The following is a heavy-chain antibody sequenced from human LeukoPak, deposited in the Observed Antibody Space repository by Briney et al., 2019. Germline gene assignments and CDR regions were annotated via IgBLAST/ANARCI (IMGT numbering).Heavy chain of an antibody. CDR3: AKDGHSFYYDGDGYYFDS. CDR2: ISGSGRRP. J-gene: IGHJ4*02. V-gene: IGHV3-23*01. CDR1: GFTFSSYV. Sequence: PGGSLRLSCAASGFTFSSYVMTWVRQAPGKGLEWVSAISGSGRRPYYADSLQGRFTISRDNSKNTVSLQMNSLRVEDTAIYYCAKDGHSFYYDGDGYYFDSWGQGTLVTASS. D-gene: IGHD3-22*01.